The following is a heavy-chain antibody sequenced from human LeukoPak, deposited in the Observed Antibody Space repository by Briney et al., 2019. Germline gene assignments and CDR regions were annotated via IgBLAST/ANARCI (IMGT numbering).Heavy chain of an antibody. V-gene: IGHV4-39*07. CDR2: VSNSGSK. CDR3: GRGGIAAAASGIDY. J-gene: IGHJ4*02. D-gene: IGHD6-13*01. CDR1: GGSISSSSYY. Sequence: SETLSLTCTVSGGSISSSSYYWGWIRQPPGKGLEWIGSVSNSGSKHYNPSLKSRVTIFEDTSKNQFSLKLSSVTAADTAVYYCGRGGIAAAASGIDYWGQGTLVTVSS.